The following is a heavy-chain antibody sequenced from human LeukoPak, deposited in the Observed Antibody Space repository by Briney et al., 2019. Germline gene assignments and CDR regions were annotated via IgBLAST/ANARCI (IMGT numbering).Heavy chain of an antibody. J-gene: IGHJ5*02. CDR1: GGSFSGYY. D-gene: IGHD2-15*01. CDR2: IYYSGST. Sequence: SETLSLTCAVYGGSFSGYYWSWIRQPPGKGLEWIGSIYYSGSTYYNPSLKSRATISVDTSKNQFSLKLSSVTAADTAVYYCARARGSYCSGGSCYPKGWFDPWGQGTLVTVSS. CDR3: ARARGSYCSGGSCYPKGWFDP. V-gene: IGHV4-34*01.